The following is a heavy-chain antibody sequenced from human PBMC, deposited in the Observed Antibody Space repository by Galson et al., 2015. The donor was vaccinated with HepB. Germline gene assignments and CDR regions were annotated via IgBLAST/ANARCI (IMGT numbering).Heavy chain of an antibody. CDR3: ARRGNGFDP. Sequence: ETLSLTCTVSGGSISTTSYYWGWIRQPPGKGLEWIGNIYYSGSTYYNPSLKSRVTISVDTSKNQFSLKVSSVTAADTAVYYCARRGNGFDPWGQESLVTVSS. J-gene: IGHJ5*02. CDR2: IYYSGST. CDR1: GGSISTTSYY. V-gene: IGHV4-39*01.